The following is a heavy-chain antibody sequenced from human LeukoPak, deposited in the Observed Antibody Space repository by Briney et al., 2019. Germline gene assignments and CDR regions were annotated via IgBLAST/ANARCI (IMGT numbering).Heavy chain of an antibody. Sequence: GGFLRLSCAASGFTFSSYAMSWVRQAPGKGLEWVSAISGSGGSTYYADSVKGRFTISRDNSKNTLYLQMNSLRAEDTAVYYCAKHNSVTHEPIDYWGQGTLVTVSS. CDR1: GFTFSSYA. D-gene: IGHD4-17*01. J-gene: IGHJ4*02. CDR3: AKHNSVTHEPIDY. V-gene: IGHV3-23*01. CDR2: ISGSGGST.